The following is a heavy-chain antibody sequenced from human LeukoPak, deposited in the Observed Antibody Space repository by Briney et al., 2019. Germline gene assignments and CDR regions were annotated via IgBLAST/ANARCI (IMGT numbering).Heavy chain of an antibody. Sequence: ASVKVSCKASGYTFTSHDINWVRQATGEGLEWMGWINPNSGNAAYAQRFQGRVTMTRDTSISTVYMELTSLRSEDTAVYYCARRRGEYDYSRSWFDPWGQGTLVTVSS. V-gene: IGHV1-8*01. CDR3: ARRRGEYDYSRSWFDP. CDR1: GYTFTSHD. J-gene: IGHJ5*02. D-gene: IGHD3-16*01. CDR2: INPNSGNA.